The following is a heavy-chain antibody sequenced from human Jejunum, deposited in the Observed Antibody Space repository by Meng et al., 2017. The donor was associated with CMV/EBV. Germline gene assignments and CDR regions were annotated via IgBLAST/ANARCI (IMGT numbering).Heavy chain of an antibody. J-gene: IGHJ6*02. CDR1: GAPISRYY. Sequence: GAPISRYYWSWIRQPPGKGLVWIGFIYYSGSTSYNPSLESRVTMSADTSRNQVSMNLKSVTAADTGVYCCARFSATGAYYYGMDVWGQGTTVTVSS. D-gene: IGHD1-1*01. CDR2: IYYSGST. V-gene: IGHV4-59*01. CDR3: ARFSATGAYYYGMDV.